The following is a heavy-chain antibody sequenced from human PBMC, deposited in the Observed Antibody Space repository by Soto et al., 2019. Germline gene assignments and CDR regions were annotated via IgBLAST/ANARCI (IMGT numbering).Heavy chain of an antibody. Sequence: ASVKVSCKASGYTFTSYYMHWVRQAPGQGLEWMGIINPSGGSTSYAQKFQGRVTMTRDTSTSTVYMELSSLRSEDTAVYYCARDPFLITIFGVVIEGHYGMDVWGQGTTVTVSS. D-gene: IGHD3-3*01. J-gene: IGHJ6*02. CDR1: GYTFTSYY. CDR2: INPSGGST. CDR3: ARDPFLITIFGVVIEGHYGMDV. V-gene: IGHV1-46*01.